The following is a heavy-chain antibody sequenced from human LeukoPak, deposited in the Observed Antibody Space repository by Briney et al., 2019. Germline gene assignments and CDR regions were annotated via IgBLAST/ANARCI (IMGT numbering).Heavy chain of an antibody. J-gene: IGHJ4*02. D-gene: IGHD2-2*01. Sequence: SETLSLTCTVSGGSISSYYWSWIRQPAGKGLEWIGRIYSSGSTNYNPSLKSRVTISVDTSKNQFSLKLSSVTAADTAVYYCARAGYCSSTSCSTPLIDWGQGTLVTVSS. CDR1: GGSISSYY. CDR2: IYSSGST. CDR3: ARAGYCSSTSCSTPLID. V-gene: IGHV4-4*07.